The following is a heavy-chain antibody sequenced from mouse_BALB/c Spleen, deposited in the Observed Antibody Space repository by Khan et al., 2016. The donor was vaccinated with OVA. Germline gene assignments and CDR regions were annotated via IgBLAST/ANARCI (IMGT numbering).Heavy chain of an antibody. Sequence: EVELVASGGGLVQPGGSRKLSCAASGFTFSDYGLAWVRQAPGKGPAWVAFISSLAYSIYYADTVTGRFTISRENAKNTLYLEMSSLRSEDTAMYYCARSWAMDYWGQGTSVTVSS. CDR3: ARSWAMDY. CDR1: GFTFSDYG. V-gene: IGHV5-15*02. CDR2: ISSLAYSI. J-gene: IGHJ4*01.